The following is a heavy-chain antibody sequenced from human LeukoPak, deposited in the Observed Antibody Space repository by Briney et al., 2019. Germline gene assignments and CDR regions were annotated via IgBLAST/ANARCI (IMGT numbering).Heavy chain of an antibody. CDR2: IIPILGIA. Sequence: SVKVSCKASGGTFSSYAISWVRQAPGQGLEWMGRIIPILGIANYAQKFQGRVTITADKITSTAYMELSSLRSEDTAVYYCARDKGQGYYDILTGYSHNPFGMDVWGQGTTVTVSS. V-gene: IGHV1-69*04. CDR1: GGTFSSYA. J-gene: IGHJ6*02. D-gene: IGHD3-9*01. CDR3: ARDKGQGYYDILTGYSHNPFGMDV.